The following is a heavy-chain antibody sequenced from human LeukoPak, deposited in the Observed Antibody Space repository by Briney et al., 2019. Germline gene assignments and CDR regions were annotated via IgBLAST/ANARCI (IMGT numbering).Heavy chain of an antibody. CDR2: TYYSGST. J-gene: IGHJ6*03. Sequence: TPETRSLTCTVSVDSINSHYWSWIRQPPGKGLEWIGYTYYSGSTNYYPFLESRVIISVDTSKNQFSLKLSSVTAADTAVYYCARDLRPRRSFGDNYYYMDVWGKGTRVTVTS. CDR1: VDSINSHY. D-gene: IGHD3-16*01. V-gene: IGHV4-59*11. CDR3: ARDLRPRRSFGDNYYYMDV.